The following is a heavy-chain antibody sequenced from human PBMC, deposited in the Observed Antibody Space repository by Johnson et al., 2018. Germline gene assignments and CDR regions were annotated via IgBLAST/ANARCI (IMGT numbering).Heavy chain of an antibody. D-gene: IGHD3-22*01. J-gene: IGHJ3*02. V-gene: IGHV4-59*01. CDR2: IYYSGST. Sequence: QVQLQESGPGLVKPSETLSLTCTVSGGSISSYYWSWIRQPPGKGLEWIGYIYYSGSTNYNPSLKSRVTISVDTSKNQFSLKLSSVIAADTAVYFCARSSYDSTGVPMAFDIWGQGTGVTVSS. CDR3: ARSSYDSTGVPMAFDI. CDR1: GGSISSYY.